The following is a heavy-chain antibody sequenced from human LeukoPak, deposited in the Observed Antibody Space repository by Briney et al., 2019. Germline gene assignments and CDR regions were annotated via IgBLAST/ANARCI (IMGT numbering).Heavy chain of an antibody. CDR2: IYTSGST. V-gene: IGHV4-61*02. J-gene: IGHJ3*02. CDR1: GGSISSGSYY. CDR3: ARDPLSVAKGAFDI. D-gene: IGHD4-23*01. Sequence: PSETLSLTCTVSGGSISSGSYYWSWIRQPAGKGLEWIGRIYTSGSTNYNPSLKSRVTISVDTSKNQFSLKLSSVTAADTAVYYCARDPLSVAKGAFDIWGQGTMVTVSS.